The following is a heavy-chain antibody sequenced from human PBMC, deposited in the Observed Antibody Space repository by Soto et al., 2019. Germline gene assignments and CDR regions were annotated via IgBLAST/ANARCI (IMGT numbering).Heavy chain of an antibody. CDR2: VYYSGIT. J-gene: IGHJ6*02. Sequence: PSETLSLTCAVSGGSISRSIYYWGWIRQPTGKGLEWIASVYYSGITYYNPSLKSRVTLSVDTSNNQFSLKLSSVTVADTAVYYCARHPNYDVLTNHGLDVWGQGTTVTVSS. V-gene: IGHV4-39*01. D-gene: IGHD3-9*01. CDR3: ARHPNYDVLTNHGLDV. CDR1: GGSISRSIYY.